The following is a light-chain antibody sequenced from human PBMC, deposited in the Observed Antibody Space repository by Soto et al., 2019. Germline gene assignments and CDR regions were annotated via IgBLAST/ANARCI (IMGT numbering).Light chain of an antibody. V-gene: IGKV3-20*01. Sequence: EIVLTQSPGTLSLSPGERATLSCRASRSFSSSYLAWYQQKPGQAPRLLIYAASRRAAGIPDRFSGSGSGADFTLTISRLEPEDFAVYYCQQYGGSPPYTFGQGTKLEIK. CDR2: AAS. J-gene: IGKJ2*01. CDR1: RSFSSSY. CDR3: QQYGGSPPYT.